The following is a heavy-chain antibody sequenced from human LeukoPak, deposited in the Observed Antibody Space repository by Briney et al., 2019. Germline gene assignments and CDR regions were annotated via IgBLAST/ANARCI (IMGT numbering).Heavy chain of an antibody. V-gene: IGHV1-2*02. CDR1: GYTFTDYY. CDR2: IYPNGRGT. J-gene: IGHJ3*02. CDR3: ARRAREYSHDAFDI. D-gene: IGHD5-18*01. Sequence: ASVKVSCKASGYTFTDYYMHWVRQAPGQGLEWMGWIYPNGRGTDSAQKFQGRFSMTRDTSISTAYMELSRLRSDDTAVYYCARRAREYSHDAFDIWGQGTMVTVSS.